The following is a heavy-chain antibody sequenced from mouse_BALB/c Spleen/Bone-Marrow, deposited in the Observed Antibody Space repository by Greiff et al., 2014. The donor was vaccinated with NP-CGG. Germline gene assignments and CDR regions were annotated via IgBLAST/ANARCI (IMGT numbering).Heavy chain of an antibody. Sequence: VHVKQSGAELVKPGASVKLSCTASGFNIKDTYMHWVKQWPEQGLEWIGRIDPANGNTKYDPKFQGKATITADTSSNTAYLQLSSLTSEDTAVYYCARYRLGTYFDYWGQGTTLTVSS. CDR1: GFNIKDTY. V-gene: IGHV14-3*02. D-gene: IGHD1-2*01. CDR3: ARYRLGTYFDY. CDR2: IDPANGNT. J-gene: IGHJ2*01.